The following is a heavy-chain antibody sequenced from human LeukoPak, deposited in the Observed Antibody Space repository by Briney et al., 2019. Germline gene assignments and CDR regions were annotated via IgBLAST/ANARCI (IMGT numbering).Heavy chain of an antibody. CDR1: GYTFTGYY. Sequence: GASVKVSCAASGYTFTGYYMHWVRQAPGQGLEWMGWINPNSGDTNYAQEFQGRVTMTRDTSISTAYMDLSRLRSDDTAVYYCVQFELDYWGQGTLVTVSS. D-gene: IGHD1-7*01. CDR2: INPNSGDT. V-gene: IGHV1-2*02. CDR3: VQFELDY. J-gene: IGHJ4*02.